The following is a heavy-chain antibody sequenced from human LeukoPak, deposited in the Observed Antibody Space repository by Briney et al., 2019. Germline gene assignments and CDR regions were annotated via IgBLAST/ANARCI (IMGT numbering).Heavy chain of an antibody. CDR3: ARGSSGDARTHFDY. J-gene: IGHJ4*02. V-gene: IGHV4-39*01. D-gene: IGHD6-19*01. Sequence: SETLSLTCTVSGGSISSSGHYWGWIRQPPGKGLEWIGSMYYSGSTYYNPSLKSRVTIFVDTSKNQFSLNLSSVTAADTAVYYCARGSSGDARTHFDYWGQGTLVTVSS. CDR1: GGSISSSGHY. CDR2: MYYSGST.